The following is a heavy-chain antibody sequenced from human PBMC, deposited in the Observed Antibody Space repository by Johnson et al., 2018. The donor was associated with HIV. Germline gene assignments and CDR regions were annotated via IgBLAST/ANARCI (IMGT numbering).Heavy chain of an antibody. J-gene: IGHJ3*02. CDR2: ISYDGSNK. V-gene: IGHV3-30*03. D-gene: IGHD1-26*01. CDR1: GLTFSSYG. Sequence: QVQLVESGGGVVQPGQSLRLSCAASGLTFSSYGMHWVRQAPGKGLEWVALISYDGSNKYYADSVKGRFTISRDNSKNTLYLQMNSLRAEDTAVYYCARWGWWGLGDAFEIWGQGTMVTVSS. CDR3: ARWGWWGLGDAFEI.